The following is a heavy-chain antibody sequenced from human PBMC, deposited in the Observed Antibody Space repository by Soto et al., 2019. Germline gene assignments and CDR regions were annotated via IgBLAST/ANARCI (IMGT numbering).Heavy chain of an antibody. CDR3: AREGVDIAMVMGRVDY. V-gene: IGHV1-46*01. CDR1: GYTFTSYY. D-gene: IGHD5-18*01. Sequence: QVQLVQSGAEVKKPGASVKVSCKASGYTFTSYYMHWVRQAPGQGLEGMGIINPSGGSTSYAQKFQGRVTMTRDTSTSTVYMELSSLRSEDTAVYYCAREGVDIAMVMGRVDYWGQGTLVTVSS. CDR2: INPSGGST. J-gene: IGHJ4*02.